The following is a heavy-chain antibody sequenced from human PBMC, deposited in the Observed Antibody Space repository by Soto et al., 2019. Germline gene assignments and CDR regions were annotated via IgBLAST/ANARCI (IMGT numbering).Heavy chain of an antibody. D-gene: IGHD6-19*01. CDR1: SGPISNSIYY. V-gene: IGHV4-39*01. CDR3: ARLPDSNGFFYFDL. CDR2: VYYTGNT. Sequence: KTSETLSLTCSVSSGPISNSIYYWAWIRQPPGEGLEWIGSVYYTGNTFYNPSLKRRVTISVDTSNNQFSLELTSVTAADTALYYCARLPDSNGFFYFDLWGQGTVVT. J-gene: IGHJ4*02.